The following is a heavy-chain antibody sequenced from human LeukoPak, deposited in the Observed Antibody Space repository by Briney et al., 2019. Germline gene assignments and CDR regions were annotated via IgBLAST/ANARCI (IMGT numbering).Heavy chain of an antibody. J-gene: IGHJ5*02. D-gene: IGHD3-10*01. CDR2: IYYSGST. CDR3: VGGYGSAPYNWFDP. CDR1: GGSISSSSYY. Sequence: PSETLSLTCTVSGGSISSSSYYWGWIRQPPGKGLEWIGSIYYSGSTNYNPSLKSRVTISVNTSKNQFSLKLSSVTAADTAVYYCVGGYGSAPYNWFDPWGQGTLVTVPS. V-gene: IGHV4-39*07.